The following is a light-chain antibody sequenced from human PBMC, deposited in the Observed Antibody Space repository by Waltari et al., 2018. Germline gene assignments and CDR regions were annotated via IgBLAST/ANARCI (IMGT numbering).Light chain of an antibody. J-gene: IGLJ2*01. CDR3: SSYTTSRVL. V-gene: IGLV2-14*03. CDR2: DVS. Sequence: QSALPQPASVSGSPGQSITISCTGTRSAIGGYNYVSWYQQHTGKAPKVIIYDVSTRPSGVSNRVSGSKSANTASLTISGRQAEDEADYYCSSYTTSRVLFGGGTKLTVL. CDR1: RSAIGGYNY.